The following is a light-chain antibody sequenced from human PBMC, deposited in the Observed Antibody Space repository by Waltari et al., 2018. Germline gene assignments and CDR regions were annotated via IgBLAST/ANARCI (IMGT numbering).Light chain of an antibody. CDR3: GSYTSSSTSVV. CDR2: DVT. Sequence: QSALTQPASVSGSPGQSITISCTGTTSDVGAYNYVSWYQQHPGKAPKLIIYDVTKRPSGVSNRFSGYKSGNTASLTISGLQAEDAADYYCGSYTSSSTSVVFGGGPKLTVL. J-gene: IGLJ2*01. CDR1: TSDVGAYNY. V-gene: IGLV2-14*01.